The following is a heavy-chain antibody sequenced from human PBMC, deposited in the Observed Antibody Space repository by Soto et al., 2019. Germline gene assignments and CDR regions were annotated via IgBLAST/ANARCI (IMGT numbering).Heavy chain of an antibody. Sequence: EVQLVESGGGLVQPGGSLRLSCAVSGFTFSSFSMHWVRQAPGEGLVWVSRINTDGSSTSYADSVKGRFTISRDNAKNTLYLQMNSLRVEDTAMYYCAKRGVDTFGLSYWGQGTLVTVSS. CDR3: AKRGVDTFGLSY. CDR2: INTDGSST. V-gene: IGHV3-74*01. D-gene: IGHD3-10*01. CDR1: GFTFSSFS. J-gene: IGHJ4*02.